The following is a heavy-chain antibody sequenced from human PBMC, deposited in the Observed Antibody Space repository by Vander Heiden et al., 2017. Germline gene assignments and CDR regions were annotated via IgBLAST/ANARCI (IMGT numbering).Heavy chain of an antibody. D-gene: IGHD5-12*01. V-gene: IGHV1-2*02. J-gene: IGHJ4*02. Sequence: QVQLVQSGAEVKKPGASVKVSCKASGYTFTGYYMHWVRQAPGQGLEWMGWINPNSGGTNYAQKFQGRVTMTRDTSISTAYMELSRLRSDDTAVYYCARAPLDPKKWLQSYYFDYWGQGTLVTVSS. CDR3: ARAPLDPKKWLQSYYFDY. CDR1: GYTFTGYY. CDR2: INPNSGGT.